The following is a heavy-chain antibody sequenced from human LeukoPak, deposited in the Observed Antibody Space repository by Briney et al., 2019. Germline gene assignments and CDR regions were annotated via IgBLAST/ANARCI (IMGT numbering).Heavy chain of an antibody. CDR1: GYPFTDYY. J-gene: IGHJ4*02. CDR3: ARENYYYEN. CDR2: VNPNTGRR. Sequence: ASVKVSCKASGYPFTDYYMQWVRQAPGQGLEWMGWVNPNTGRRNYAQKFQGRVTMTRDTSINTAYMELSSLRSDDTAVYYCARENYYYENWGQGTLVTVSS. D-gene: IGHD3-22*01. V-gene: IGHV1-2*02.